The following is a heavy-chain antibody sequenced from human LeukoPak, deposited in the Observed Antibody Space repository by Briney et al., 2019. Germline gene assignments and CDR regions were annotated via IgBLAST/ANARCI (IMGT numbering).Heavy chain of an antibody. Sequence: GGSLRLSCATSGFTFTTYEMNWVRQAPGKGLEWVSHISGSGGAIYYADSVKGRFTISRDNAKNSLYLQMSSLRVEDTAVYYCARRYCSSTSCTLDYWGQGTLVTVFS. CDR2: ISGSGGAI. D-gene: IGHD2-2*01. CDR1: GFTFTTYE. J-gene: IGHJ4*02. CDR3: ARRYCSSTSCTLDY. V-gene: IGHV3-48*03.